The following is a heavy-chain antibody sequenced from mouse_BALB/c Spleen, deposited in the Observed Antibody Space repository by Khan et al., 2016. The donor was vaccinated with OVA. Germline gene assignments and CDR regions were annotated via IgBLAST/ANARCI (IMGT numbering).Heavy chain of an antibody. Sequence: DVQLQESGPGLVKPSQSLSLTCTVTGYSITSDYAWNWIRQFPGNKLEWMGYISSSGSPNYNPALKSRISITRDTSKNQFFLQLNSVTTEDTATYYCARDGSRYNYAMDYWGQGTSVTVSS. CDR3: ARDGSRYNYAMDY. CDR1: GYSITSDYA. J-gene: IGHJ4*01. CDR2: ISSSGSP. V-gene: IGHV3-2*02. D-gene: IGHD2-3*01.